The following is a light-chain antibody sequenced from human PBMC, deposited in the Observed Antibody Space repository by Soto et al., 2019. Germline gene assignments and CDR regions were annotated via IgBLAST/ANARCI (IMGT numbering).Light chain of an antibody. CDR3: QQYKSWPFT. V-gene: IGKV3-15*01. J-gene: IGKJ3*01. CDR2: DAT. Sequence: EIVVTHSPATLSVSPGERATLSCRASQSLDSNLAWYRQKLGQAPRLLIYDATTRATGIPARFSGSGSGTEFTLTISSLQSEDFAIYYCQQYKSWPFTFGPGTKVEIK. CDR1: QSLDSN.